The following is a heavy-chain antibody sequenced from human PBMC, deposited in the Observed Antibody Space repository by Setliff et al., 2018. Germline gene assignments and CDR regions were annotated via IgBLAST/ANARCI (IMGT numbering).Heavy chain of an antibody. D-gene: IGHD3-3*01. Sequence: SVKVSCKASGGTFSSYGISWVRQAPGQGLEWMGGAIPMFGTTNYARKFQGRVTIMTDESTSTAYMQLSSLGSGDTAVYFFARDRFYNSWSGTSITAPHDAFDIWGQGTMVTVSS. CDR2: AIPMFGTT. J-gene: IGHJ3*02. CDR3: ARDRFYNSWSGTSITAPHDAFDI. CDR1: GGTFSSYG. V-gene: IGHV1-69*05.